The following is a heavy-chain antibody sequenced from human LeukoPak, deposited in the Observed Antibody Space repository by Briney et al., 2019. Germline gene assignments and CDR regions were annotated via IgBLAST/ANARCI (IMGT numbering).Heavy chain of an antibody. V-gene: IGHV4-31*03. CDR2: IYYSGST. J-gene: IGHJ6*03. Sequence: PSETLSLTSTVSGGSINSGGYYWTWIRQHPGKGLEWIGYIYYSGSTYYNPSLKSRLTISLDMSKNQFSLRLSSVTAADTAVYYCARDRNSGSYLDYYYYIDVWGKGTTVTVSS. CDR3: ARDRNSGSYLDYYYYIDV. CDR1: GGSINSGGYY. D-gene: IGHD1-26*01.